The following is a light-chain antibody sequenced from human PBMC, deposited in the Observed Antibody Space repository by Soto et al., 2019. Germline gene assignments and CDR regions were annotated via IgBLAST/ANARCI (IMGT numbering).Light chain of an antibody. J-gene: IGLJ2*01. Sequence: QSALTQPASVSGSPGQSITISCTGTSSDVGGYNYVSWYQQHPGKAPKLMIYDVSNRPSGVSNRFSGSKSGNSASLTIAGVQAEDEADYYWSSYTTSGSLVFGGGTKVTVL. CDR3: SSYTTSGSLV. CDR1: SSDVGGYNY. V-gene: IGLV2-14*01. CDR2: DVS.